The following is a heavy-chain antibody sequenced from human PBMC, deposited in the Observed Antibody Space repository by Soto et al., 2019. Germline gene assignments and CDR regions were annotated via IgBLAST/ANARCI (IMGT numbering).Heavy chain of an antibody. CDR1: GGSISSYY. J-gene: IGHJ5*02. CDR2: IYYSGST. D-gene: IGHD2-15*01. V-gene: IGHV4-59*01. CDR3: GRGGGKDIVVVVAATITRHNWFDP. Sequence: SETLSLTCTVSGGSISSYYWSWIRQPPGKGLEWIGYIYYSGSTNYNPSLKSRVTISVDTSKNQFSLKLSSVTAADTAVYYCGRGGGKDIVVVVAATITRHNWFDPWGQGTLVTVSS.